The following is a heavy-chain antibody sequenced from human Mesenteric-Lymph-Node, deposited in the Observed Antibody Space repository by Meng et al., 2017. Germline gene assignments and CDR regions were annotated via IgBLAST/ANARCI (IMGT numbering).Heavy chain of an antibody. CDR1: GFTFSSSS. CDR3: ARVSAMDYYFDY. V-gene: IGHV4-34*01. J-gene: IGHJ4*02. Sequence: ESLKISCAASGFTFSSSSMHWVCQPPGKGLEWIGEINHSGSTNYNPSLKSRVTISIDTSKNQFSLKLSSVTAADTAVYYCARVSAMDYYFDYWGQGTLVTVSS. CDR2: INHSGST. D-gene: IGHD5-18*01.